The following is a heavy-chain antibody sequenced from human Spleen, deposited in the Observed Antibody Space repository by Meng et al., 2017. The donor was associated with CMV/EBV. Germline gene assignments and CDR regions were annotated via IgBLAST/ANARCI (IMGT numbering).Heavy chain of an antibody. V-gene: IGHV1-24*01. CDR2: FDPEDGET. CDR1: GYPLTELS. J-gene: IGHJ3*02. CDR3: VTDAFDI. Sequence: ASVKVSCKVSGYPLTELSIQWVRQAPGKGLEWMGGFDPEDGETIYARKFQGRVTLTGDTSTNTAYMELSNLRSDDTAMYYCVTDAFDIWGQGTMVTVSS.